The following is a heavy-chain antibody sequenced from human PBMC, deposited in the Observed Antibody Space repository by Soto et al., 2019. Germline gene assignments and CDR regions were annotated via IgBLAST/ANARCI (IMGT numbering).Heavy chain of an antibody. CDR2: INHSGST. CDR1: GGSFSGYY. D-gene: IGHD3-22*01. V-gene: IGHV4-34*01. Sequence: SETLSLTCAVYGGSFSGYYWSWIRQPPGKGLEWIGEINHSGSTNYNPSLKSRVTISVDTSKNQFSLKLSSVTAADTAVYYCARALYRKYYYDSSGYYGYWGQGTLVTVSS. CDR3: ARALYRKYYYDSSGYYGY. J-gene: IGHJ4*02.